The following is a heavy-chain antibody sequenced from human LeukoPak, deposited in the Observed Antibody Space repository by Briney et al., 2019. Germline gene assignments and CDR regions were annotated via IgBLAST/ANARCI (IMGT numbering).Heavy chain of an antibody. Sequence: GASVKVSCKASGYTFTGYYMHWARQAPLQGLEWMGWIKPNSGGTNYAQKFQGRVTMTRDTSISTAYMELSRLRSDDTAVYYCARELYDTLTGYYNGLDYWGQGTLVTVSS. J-gene: IGHJ4*02. CDR3: ARELYDTLTGYYNGLDY. CDR1: GYTFTGYY. D-gene: IGHD3-9*01. CDR2: IKPNSGGT. V-gene: IGHV1-2*02.